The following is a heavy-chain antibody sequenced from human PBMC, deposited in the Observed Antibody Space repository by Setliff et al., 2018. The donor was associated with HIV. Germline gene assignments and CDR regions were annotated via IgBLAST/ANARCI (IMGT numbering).Heavy chain of an antibody. CDR2: IYYSGTT. CDR1: GDSIRNSRDY. V-gene: IGHV4-39*02. D-gene: IGHD4-4*01. CDR3: ARELDNSDNPDPFDI. Sequence: KPSETLSLTCSVSGDSIRNSRDYWGWIRQPPGKGLEWIGNIYYSGTTYYSPSLNSRVTISVDRSRNHFSLRLSAVTAADTAVYYCARELDNSDNPDPFDIWDQGTMVTVSS. J-gene: IGHJ3*02.